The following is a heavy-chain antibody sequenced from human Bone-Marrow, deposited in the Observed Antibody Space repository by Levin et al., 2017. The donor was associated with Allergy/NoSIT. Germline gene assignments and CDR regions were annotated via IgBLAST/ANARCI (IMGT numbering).Heavy chain of an antibody. V-gene: IGHV4-34*01. D-gene: IGHD3-9*01. CDR1: GGSFSGYY. J-gene: IGHJ5*02. CDR3: ARGHRNQRYFVPTVFGNWFDP. Sequence: SETLSLTCAVYGGSFSGYYWSWIRQPPGKGLEWIGEINHSGSTNYNPSLKSRVTISVDTSKNQFSLKLSSVTAADTAVYYCARGHRNQRYFVPTVFGNWFDPWGQGTLVTVSS. CDR2: INHSGST.